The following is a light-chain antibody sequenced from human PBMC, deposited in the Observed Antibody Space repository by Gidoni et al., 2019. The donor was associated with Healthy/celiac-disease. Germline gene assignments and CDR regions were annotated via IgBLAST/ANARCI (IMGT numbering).Light chain of an antibody. Sequence: EIVLTQSVGTRSWSPGERATLSCRASQRVSSSYLTWYQQKPGQAPRLLIYAASSRATGIPARFSGSGSGTDFTLTISRLEPEDFAVYYCQQYGSSPLTFGQGTRLEIK. CDR3: QQYGSSPLT. V-gene: IGKV3-20*01. CDR2: AAS. J-gene: IGKJ5*01. CDR1: QRVSSSY.